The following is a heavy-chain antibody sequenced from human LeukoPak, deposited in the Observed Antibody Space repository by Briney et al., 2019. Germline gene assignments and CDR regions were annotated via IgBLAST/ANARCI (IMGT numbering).Heavy chain of an antibody. CDR2: IIPIFGTA. D-gene: IGHD3-22*01. CDR3: ARVSLGSSGYYTHYYYGMDV. CDR1: GGTFSSYA. Sequence: SVKVSCKASGGTFSSYAISWVRQAPGQGLEWMGGIIPIFGTANYAQKFQGRVTNTADESTSTAYMELSSLRSEDTAVYYCARVSLGSSGYYTHYYYGMDVWGQGTTVTVSS. J-gene: IGHJ6*02. V-gene: IGHV1-69*13.